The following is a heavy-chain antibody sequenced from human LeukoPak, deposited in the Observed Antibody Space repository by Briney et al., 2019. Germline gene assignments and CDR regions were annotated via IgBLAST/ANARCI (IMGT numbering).Heavy chain of an antibody. CDR1: GGSVSSSSYY. Sequence: SETLSLTCTVSGGSVSSSSYYWGWIRQPPGKGLEWIGSIYYSGSTYYNPSLKSRVTISVDTSKNQFSLKLSSVTAADTAVYYCAGHSPEGIYYFDYWGQGTLVTVSS. CDR2: IYYSGST. CDR3: AGHSPEGIYYFDY. J-gene: IGHJ4*02. V-gene: IGHV4-39*01.